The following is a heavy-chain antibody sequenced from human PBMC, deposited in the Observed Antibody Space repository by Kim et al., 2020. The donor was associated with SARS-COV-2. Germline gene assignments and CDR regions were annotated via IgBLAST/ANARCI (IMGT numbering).Heavy chain of an antibody. V-gene: IGHV3-15*01. D-gene: IGHD4-17*01. Sequence: ADPVKGRLTSSGDASKNTLYLQMNSLKTEDTDVYYCTTDAPTVPTPRLDYWGQGTLVTVSS. CDR3: TTDAPTVPTPRLDY. J-gene: IGHJ4*02.